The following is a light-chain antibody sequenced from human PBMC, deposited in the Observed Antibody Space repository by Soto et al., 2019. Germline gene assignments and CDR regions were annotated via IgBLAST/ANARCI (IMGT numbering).Light chain of an antibody. J-gene: IGKJ1*01. CDR3: QQAHSFPT. V-gene: IGKV1-12*01. CDR2: AAS. Sequence: DIQMTHSPSSVSASVGDSVTITCRAGQGISSYLAWYQQKPEEHPKLLIYAASNLQSGVPSMFSGSGSGADFTLTISSLQPEDSATYSCQQAHSFPTFGQGTKV. CDR1: QGISSY.